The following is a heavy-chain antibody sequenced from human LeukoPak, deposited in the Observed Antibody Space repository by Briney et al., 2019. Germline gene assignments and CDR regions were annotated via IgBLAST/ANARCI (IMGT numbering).Heavy chain of an antibody. Sequence: KSSETLSLTCTVSGGSISGSSYYWGWTRQPPGKGLEWIGSIYYSGSTYYNPSLKRRVTISVDTSKNQFSLKLNSVTATDTAVYYCARHYGHWSQGTLVTVSS. D-gene: IGHD3-10*01. CDR2: IYYSGST. CDR3: ARHYGH. J-gene: IGHJ4*02. CDR1: GGSISGSSYY. V-gene: IGHV4-39*01.